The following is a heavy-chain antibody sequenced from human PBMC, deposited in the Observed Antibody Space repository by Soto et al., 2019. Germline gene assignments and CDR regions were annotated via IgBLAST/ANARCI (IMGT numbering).Heavy chain of an antibody. CDR1: GYTFTSYD. D-gene: IGHD3-9*01. J-gene: IGHJ4*02. V-gene: IGHV1-8*01. CDR3: ARELDWKGVDY. Sequence: QVQLVQSGAEVKKPGASVKVSCKASGYTFTSYDINWVLQATGQGLEWMGWMNPNSVNTGCAQKFQGRVTMTRSTSISTAYLELSSLRSEYTAVYYCARELDWKGVDYWGQGSLVTVSS. CDR2: MNPNSVNT.